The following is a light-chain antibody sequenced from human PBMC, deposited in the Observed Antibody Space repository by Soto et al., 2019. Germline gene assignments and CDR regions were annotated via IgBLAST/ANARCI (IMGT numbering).Light chain of an antibody. V-gene: IGLV2-14*01. CDR1: SSDVGGYNY. CDR2: DVS. J-gene: IGLJ2*01. CDR3: SSYTSSSTVV. Sequence: QSALTQPASVSGSPGQSITIPCTRTSSDVGGYNYVSWYQQHPGKAPKLMIYDVSNRPSGVSNRFSGSKSGNTASLTISGLQAEDEADYYCSSYTSSSTVVFGGGTKLTVL.